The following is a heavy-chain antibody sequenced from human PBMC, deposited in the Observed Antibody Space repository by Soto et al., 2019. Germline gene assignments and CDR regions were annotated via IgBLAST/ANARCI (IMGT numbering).Heavy chain of an antibody. CDR1: GYTFTSYD. J-gene: IGHJ4*02. CDR3: ARASYDYGDYADY. CDR2: MNPNSGNT. Sequence: ASVKVSCKASGYTFTSYDINWVRQATGQGLEWMGWMNPNSGNTGYAQKFQGRVTMTRNFSISTAYMELSSLRSDDTAVYYCARASYDYGDYADYWGQGTLVTVSS. V-gene: IGHV1-8*01. D-gene: IGHD4-17*01.